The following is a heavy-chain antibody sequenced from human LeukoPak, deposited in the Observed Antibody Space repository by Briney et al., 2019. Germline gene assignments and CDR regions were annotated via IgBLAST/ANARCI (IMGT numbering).Heavy chain of an antibody. V-gene: IGHV1-69*13. CDR2: SIPIFGTA. CDR3: ARSRLAGDIVVVQNQYYFDY. CDR1: GGTFSSYA. J-gene: IGHJ4*02. D-gene: IGHD2-2*01. Sequence: SVKVSCKASGGTFSSYAISWVRQAPGQGLEWMGGSIPIFGTAHYAQKFQGRVTITADESTSTAYMELSSLRSEDTAVYYCARSRLAGDIVVVQNQYYFDYWGQGTLVTVSS.